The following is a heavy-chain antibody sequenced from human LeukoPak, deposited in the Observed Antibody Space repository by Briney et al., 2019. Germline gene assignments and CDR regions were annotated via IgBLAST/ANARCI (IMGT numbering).Heavy chain of an antibody. CDR1: GLTFSSYW. V-gene: IGHV3-7*01. CDR2: IKQDGSEK. CDR3: AREGRLPPQLVYFDY. J-gene: IGHJ4*02. D-gene: IGHD6-13*01. Sequence: GGSLRLSCAASGLTFSSYWMSWVRQAPGKGLEWVANIKQDGSEKYYVDSVKGRFTISRDNAKNSLYLQMNSLRAEDTAVYYCAREGRLPPQLVYFDYWGQGTLVTVSS.